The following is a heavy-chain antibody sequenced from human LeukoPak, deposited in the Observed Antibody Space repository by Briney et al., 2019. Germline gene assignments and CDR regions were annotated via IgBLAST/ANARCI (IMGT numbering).Heavy chain of an antibody. CDR1: GFTFSSYG. V-gene: IGHV3-48*01. Sequence: GGSLRLSCAASGFTFSSYGMNWVRQAPGKGLEWVSHISSTSSTIYYAESVKGRFTISRDNAENSLYLQMNSQRGEDTAVYYCVREGTYYYDSSGYYLKDAFDIWGQGTRVTVSS. D-gene: IGHD3-22*01. J-gene: IGHJ3*02. CDR2: ISSTSSTI. CDR3: VREGTYYYDSSGYYLKDAFDI.